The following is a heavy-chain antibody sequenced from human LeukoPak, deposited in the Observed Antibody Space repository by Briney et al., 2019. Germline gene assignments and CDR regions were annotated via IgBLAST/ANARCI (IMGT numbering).Heavy chain of an antibody. D-gene: IGHD3-3*01. V-gene: IGHV1-2*02. J-gene: IGHJ4*02. CDR1: GYTFTDYY. Sequence: GASVKVSCKALGYTFTDYYMHWWQQAPGQGLKWMGWINGNSGDTKYAQKFQGRVTMTRDTSISTAYMELSRLRSDDTAIYYCARVQTTGLLEWLYWGQGALVTVSS. CDR3: ARVQTTGLLEWLY. CDR2: INGNSGDT.